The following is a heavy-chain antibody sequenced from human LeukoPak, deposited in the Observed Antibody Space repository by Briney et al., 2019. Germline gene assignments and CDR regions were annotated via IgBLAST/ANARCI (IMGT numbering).Heavy chain of an antibody. J-gene: IGHJ4*02. D-gene: IGHD2-21*01. Sequence: GGSLRLSCAASGFTVSSNYMSWVRQAPGKGLEWVSVIYSGGSTYYADSVKGRFTISRDNSKNTLYLQMNSLRAEDTAVYYCAKAWEAYCGGDCYSAFDYWGQGTLVTVSS. CDR2: IYSGGST. V-gene: IGHV3-53*05. CDR1: GFTVSSNY. CDR3: AKAWEAYCGGDCYSAFDY.